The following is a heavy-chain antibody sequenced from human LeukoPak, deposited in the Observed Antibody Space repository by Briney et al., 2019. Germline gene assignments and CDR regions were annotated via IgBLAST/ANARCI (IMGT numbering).Heavy chain of an antibody. Sequence: GGSLRLSCAASGFTFSSYSMNWVRQAPGKGLEWVSSISSSSSYIYYADSVKGRFTISRDNAKNSLYLQVNSLRAEDTAVYYCAREDNVDYWGQGTLVTVSS. V-gene: IGHV3-21*01. D-gene: IGHD1-14*01. CDR2: ISSSSSYI. CDR3: AREDNVDY. CDR1: GFTFSSYS. J-gene: IGHJ4*02.